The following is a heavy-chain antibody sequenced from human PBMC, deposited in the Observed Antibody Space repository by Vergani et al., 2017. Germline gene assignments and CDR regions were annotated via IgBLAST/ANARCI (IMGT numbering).Heavy chain of an antibody. V-gene: IGHV3-21*04. CDR2: ISSSSSYI. D-gene: IGHD3-16*01. CDR1: GFTFSSYS. J-gene: IGHJ4*02. Sequence: EVQLVESGGGLVKPGGSLRLSCAASGFTFSSYSMNWVRQAPGKGLEWVSSISSSSSYIYYADSVKGRFTISRDNSKNTLYLQMNSLRAEDTAVYYCAKDPAYSPENYFDYWGQGTLVTVSS. CDR3: AKDPAYSPENYFDY.